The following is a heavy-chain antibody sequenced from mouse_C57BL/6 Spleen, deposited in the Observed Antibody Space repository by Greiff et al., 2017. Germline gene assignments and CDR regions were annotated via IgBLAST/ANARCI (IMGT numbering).Heavy chain of an antibody. D-gene: IGHD2-3*01. CDR1: GFTFSDYY. Sequence: EVMLVESEGGLVQPGSSMKLSCTASGFTFSDYYMAWVRQVPEKGLEWVANINYDGSSTYYLGSLKIRFIISRDNAKNILYLQMSSLKSEDTATYYCARDDDGSYGDYFDYWGQGTTLTVSS. V-gene: IGHV5-16*01. CDR3: ARDDDGSYGDYFDY. CDR2: INYDGSST. J-gene: IGHJ2*01.